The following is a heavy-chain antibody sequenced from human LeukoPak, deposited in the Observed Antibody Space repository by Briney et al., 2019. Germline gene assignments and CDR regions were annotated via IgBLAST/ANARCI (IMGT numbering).Heavy chain of an antibody. D-gene: IGHD2-2*01. Sequence: ASVKVSCKASGYTFTSYYMHWVQQAPGQGLEWMGIINPSGGSTSYAQKFRGRVTMTRDTSTSTIYMELSSLRSEDTAVHYCARANCSSTSCPIDYWGQGTLVTVSS. V-gene: IGHV1-46*01. CDR1: GYTFTSYY. CDR2: INPSGGST. J-gene: IGHJ4*02. CDR3: ARANCSSTSCPIDY.